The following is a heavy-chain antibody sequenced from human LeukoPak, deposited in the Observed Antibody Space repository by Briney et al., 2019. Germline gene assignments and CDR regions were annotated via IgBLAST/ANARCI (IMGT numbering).Heavy chain of an antibody. Sequence: QPGGSLRLSCAASGFTFSNAWMSWVRQAPGKGLEWVSAISGSGGSTYYADSVKGRFTISRDNSKNTLYLQMNSLRAGDTAVYYCAKDRDYDFWSGTSGGIRPSFDYWGQGTLVTVSS. CDR3: AKDRDYDFWSGTSGGIRPSFDY. D-gene: IGHD3-3*01. J-gene: IGHJ4*02. V-gene: IGHV3-23*01. CDR2: ISGSGGST. CDR1: GFTFSNAW.